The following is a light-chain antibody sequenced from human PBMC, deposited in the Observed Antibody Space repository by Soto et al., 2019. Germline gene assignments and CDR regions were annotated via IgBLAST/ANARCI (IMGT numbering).Light chain of an antibody. CDR3: MQALQQWT. CDR1: QSLLHSNGYNY. Sequence: DIVMTHSPLSLPVTPGEPASISCRSSQSLLHSNGYNYLDWYLQKPGQSPQLLIYLGSNRASGVPDRFSGSGSGTDFTLKISRVEAEDVGVYYCMQALQQWTFGQGTKVDIK. CDR2: LGS. V-gene: IGKV2-28*01. J-gene: IGKJ1*01.